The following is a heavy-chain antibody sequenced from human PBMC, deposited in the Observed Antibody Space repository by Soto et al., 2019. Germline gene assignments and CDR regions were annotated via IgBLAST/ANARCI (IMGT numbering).Heavy chain of an antibody. V-gene: IGHV1-3*01. D-gene: IGHD5-12*01. CDR3: ARCRSYDYESAPYYYYYYGMDV. J-gene: IGHJ6*02. CDR2: INAGNGNT. Sequence: ASVKVSCKASGYTFTSYAMHWVRQAPGQRLEWMGWINAGNGNTKYSQKFQGRVTITRDTSASTAYMELSSLRSEDTAVYYCARCRSYDYESAPYYYYYYGMDVWGQGTTVTVSS. CDR1: GYTFTSYA.